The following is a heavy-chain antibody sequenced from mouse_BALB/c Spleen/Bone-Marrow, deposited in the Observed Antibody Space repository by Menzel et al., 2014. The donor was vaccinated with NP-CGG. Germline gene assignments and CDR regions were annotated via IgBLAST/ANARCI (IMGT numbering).Heavy chain of an antibody. CDR3: ARGDYRYDGFAY. V-gene: IGHV1-54*01. D-gene: IGHD2-14*01. Sequence: QVQLQQSGAELVRPGTSVKVSCKASGYAFTNYLIEWVEQRPGQGLEWIGAINPGSGGTNYNEKSKGKATLTADKSSSTAYMQLSSLTSDDSAVYFCARGDYRYDGFAYWGQGTLVTVSA. CDR2: INPGSGGT. CDR1: GYAFTNYL. J-gene: IGHJ3*01.